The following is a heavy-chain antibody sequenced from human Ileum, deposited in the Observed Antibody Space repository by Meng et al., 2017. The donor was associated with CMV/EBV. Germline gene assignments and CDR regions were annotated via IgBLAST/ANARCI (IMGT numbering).Heavy chain of an antibody. CDR2: ISAGGDIT. D-gene: IGHD4-17*01. CDR3: AKHDYGDSRDYDY. J-gene: IGHJ4*02. V-gene: IGHV3-23*01. CDR1: GFTFSRYA. Sequence: SCAASGFTFSRYAMTWVRQAPGKGLEWVSSISAGGDITYYADSVRGRFTISRDNSKTTLYLQMNSLTAEDTAVYYCAKHDYGDSRDYDYWGQGTLVTVSS.